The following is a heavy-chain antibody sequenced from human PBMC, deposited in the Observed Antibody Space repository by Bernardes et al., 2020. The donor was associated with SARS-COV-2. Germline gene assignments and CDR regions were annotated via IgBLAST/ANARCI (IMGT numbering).Heavy chain of an antibody. CDR2: IKQDGSDQ. V-gene: IGHV3-7*01. CDR3: ARKTYYYDNNKGWFGP. CDR1: GFSFDTYW. J-gene: IGHJ5*02. Sequence: GGSLRLSCAASGFSFDTYWMSWVRQAPGKGLEWVASIKQDGSDQDYVDSVKGRFTISRDNAKNSLYLQMNSLRAEDTAVYYCARKTYYYDNNKGWFGPWGQGTRVTVSS. D-gene: IGHD3-22*01.